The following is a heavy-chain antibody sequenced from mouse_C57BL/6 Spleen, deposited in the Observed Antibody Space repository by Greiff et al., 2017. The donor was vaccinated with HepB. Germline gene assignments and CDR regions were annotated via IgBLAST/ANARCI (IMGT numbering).Heavy chain of an antibody. D-gene: IGHD2-5*01. Sequence: EVQLQQSGPELVKPGASVKISCKASGYTFTDYYMNWVKQSHGKSLEWIGDINPNNGGTSYNQKFKGKATLTVDKSSSTAYMELRSLTSEDSAVYYCARAGSNSLYYAMDYWGQGTSVTVSS. J-gene: IGHJ4*01. CDR2: INPNNGGT. V-gene: IGHV1-26*01. CDR1: GYTFTDYY. CDR3: ARAGSNSLYYAMDY.